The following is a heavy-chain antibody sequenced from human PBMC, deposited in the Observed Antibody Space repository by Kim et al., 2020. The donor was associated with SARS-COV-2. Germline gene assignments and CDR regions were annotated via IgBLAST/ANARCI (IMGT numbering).Heavy chain of an antibody. CDR3: ARHLRDCGSTNCFGSAWFDP. J-gene: IGHJ5*02. CDR2: IYPGDSDT. CDR1: GYSFTTYW. Sequence: GESLKISCKGSGYSFTTYWIGWVRQMPGKGLEWVGMIYPGDSDTRYSPSLEGQVTISVDKSISTAYLQLSSLKVSDTAIYYCARHLRDCGSTNCFGSAWFDPWGQGTLVTVSS. D-gene: IGHD2-2*01. V-gene: IGHV5-51*01.